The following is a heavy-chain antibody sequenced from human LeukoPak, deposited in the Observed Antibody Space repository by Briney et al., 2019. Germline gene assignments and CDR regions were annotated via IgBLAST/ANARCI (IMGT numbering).Heavy chain of an antibody. CDR1: GGSISSSNYW. V-gene: IGHV4-39*01. CDR2: IYYGGSV. Sequence: SETLSLTCTVSGGSISSSNYWWAWIRQPPGKGLEWIGSIYYGGSVSYNPSLKSRVTIFVDTSKGQFSLKLNSVTAADTAVYYCAKNYYSGRGYSNGRPFDYWGQGTLVTVSS. J-gene: IGHJ4*02. CDR3: AKNYYSGRGYSNGRPFDY. D-gene: IGHD3-3*01.